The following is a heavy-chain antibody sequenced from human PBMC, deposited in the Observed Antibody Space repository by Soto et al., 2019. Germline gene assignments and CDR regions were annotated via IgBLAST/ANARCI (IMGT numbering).Heavy chain of an antibody. CDR2: IYYSGST. J-gene: IGHJ5*02. D-gene: IGHD6-6*01. V-gene: IGHV4-59*01. Sequence: PSETLSLTCTVSGGSISSYYWSWIRQPPGKGLEWIGYIYYSGSTNYNPSLKSRVTISVDTSKNQFSLKLSSVTAADTAVYYCARTSPPDHGIAARGSYNWFDPWGQGTLVTVSS. CDR1: GGSISSYY. CDR3: ARTSPPDHGIAARGSYNWFDP.